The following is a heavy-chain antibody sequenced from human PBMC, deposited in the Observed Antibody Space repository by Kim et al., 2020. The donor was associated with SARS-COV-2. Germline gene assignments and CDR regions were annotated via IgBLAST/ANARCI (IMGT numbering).Heavy chain of an antibody. Sequence: GNTNYAQKLQGRVTMTTATSTSTAYMELRSLRSDDTAVYYCARDWQLYDYWGQGTLVTVSS. J-gene: IGHJ4*02. V-gene: IGHV1-18*01. CDR2: GNT. CDR3: ARDWQLYDY. D-gene: IGHD1-1*01.